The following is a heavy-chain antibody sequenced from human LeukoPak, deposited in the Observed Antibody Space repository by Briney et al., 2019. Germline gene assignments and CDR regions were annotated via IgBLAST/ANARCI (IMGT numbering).Heavy chain of an antibody. D-gene: IGHD4-17*01. CDR2: INPNSGGT. V-gene: IGHV1-2*02. CDR1: GYTFTGYY. Sequence: ASVKVSCKASGYTFTGYYMHWMRQAPGQGLEWMGWINPNSGGTNYAQKFQRRVTMTRDTTNRTAHMELSRPASDAAALYYWARDHNYGDYDAFDIWGQGTMITVSS. J-gene: IGHJ3*02. CDR3: ARDHNYGDYDAFDI.